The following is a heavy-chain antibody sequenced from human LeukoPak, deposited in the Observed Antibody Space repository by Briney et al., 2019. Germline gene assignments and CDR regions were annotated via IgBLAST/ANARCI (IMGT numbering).Heavy chain of an antibody. J-gene: IGHJ4*02. CDR1: GFTFSSFG. CDR3: ARDLTERKYYIAF. CDR2: IGYSGSDI. D-gene: IGHD2-8*02. V-gene: IGHV3-30*02. Sequence: PGGPLRLSCAPSGFTFSSFGMHWVRQAPGEGLEWVAYIGYSGSDIYYADSVKGRFTISRDNSKNTVHLQLSSLRAADTALCSCARDLTERKYYIAFWGEGTLVTVSS.